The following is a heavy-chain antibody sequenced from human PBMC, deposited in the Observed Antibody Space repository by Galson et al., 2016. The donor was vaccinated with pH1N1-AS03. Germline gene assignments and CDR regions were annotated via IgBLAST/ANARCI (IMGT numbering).Heavy chain of an antibody. D-gene: IGHD1-26*01. J-gene: IGHJ5*02. CDR2: IISIFGTT. V-gene: IGHV1-69*13. CDR1: GGTFNPYA. Sequence: SVKVSCKDSGGTFNPYAISSVRQAPGQGLEWTGGIISIFGTTNHAQKFQGTVPTTADEPTSSVYMDLSSPRSEDTAVYYCARGQHPGIVGDTGGWFDPWGQGTLVTVSS. CDR3: ARGQHPGIVGDTGGWFDP.